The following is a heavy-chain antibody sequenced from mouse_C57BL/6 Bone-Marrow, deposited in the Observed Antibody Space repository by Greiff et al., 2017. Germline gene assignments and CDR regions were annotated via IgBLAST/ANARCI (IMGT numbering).Heavy chain of an antibody. V-gene: IGHV5-6*02. CDR1: GFTFSSYG. CDR2: ISSGGSYT. Sequence: EVMLVESGGDLVKPGGSLKLSCAASGFTFSSYGMSWVRQTPDKRLEWVATISSGGSYTYYPDSVKGRFTISRDNAKNTLYLQMSSLKSEDTAMYYCARREGRQTFDYWGQGTTLTVSS. D-gene: IGHD2-14*01. J-gene: IGHJ2*01. CDR3: ARREGRQTFDY.